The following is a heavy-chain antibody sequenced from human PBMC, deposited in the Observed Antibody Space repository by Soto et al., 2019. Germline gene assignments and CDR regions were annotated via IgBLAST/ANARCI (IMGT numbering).Heavy chain of an antibody. J-gene: IGHJ1*01. V-gene: IGHV1-69*02. CDR3: GRPPLRVREH. Sequence: QVQLVQSGAEVKKPGSSVKVSCKASGGTFSSYTISWVRQAPGQGLEWMGRIIPILGIANYEQKFQGRVTNTADKSRSRAYMELRSWRSEETAVYYCGRPPLRVREHWGQGTLVSVS. D-gene: IGHD3-10*01. CDR2: IIPILGIA. CDR1: GGTFSSYT.